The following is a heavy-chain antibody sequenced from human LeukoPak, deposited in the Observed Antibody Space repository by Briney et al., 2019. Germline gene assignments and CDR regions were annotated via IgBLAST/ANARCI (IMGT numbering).Heavy chain of an antibody. CDR3: ARKWLQFNDY. J-gene: IGHJ4*02. Sequence: GGSLRLSCAASGFTFSSYAMYWVRQAPGKGLEHVSAISSDGGSTYYANSVRGRFTISRDNSKNTLYLQMGNLRAEDMAVYYCARKWLQFNDYWGQGTLVTVSS. CDR1: GFTFSSYA. CDR2: ISSDGGST. D-gene: IGHD5-24*01. V-gene: IGHV3-64*01.